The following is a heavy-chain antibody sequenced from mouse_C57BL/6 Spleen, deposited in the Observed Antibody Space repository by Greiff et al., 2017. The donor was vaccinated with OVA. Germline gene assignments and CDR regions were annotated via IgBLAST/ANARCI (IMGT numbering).Heavy chain of an antibody. CDR2: IDPNSGGT. J-gene: IGHJ4*01. CDR3: ARATTVVATGAMDY. D-gene: IGHD1-1*01. CDR1: GYTFTSYW. V-gene: IGHV1-72*01. Sequence: QVQLKQPGAELVKPGASVKLSCKASGYTFTSYWMHWVKQRPGRGLEWIGRIDPNSGGTKYNEKFKSKATLTVDKPSSTAYMQLSSLTSEDSAVYYCARATTVVATGAMDYWGQGTSVTVSS.